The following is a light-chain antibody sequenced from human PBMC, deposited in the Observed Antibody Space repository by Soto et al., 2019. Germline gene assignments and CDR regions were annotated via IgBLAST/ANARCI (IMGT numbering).Light chain of an antibody. J-gene: IGLJ3*02. CDR2: EVT. CDR3: CSYAGSNAWV. V-gene: IGLV2-23*02. CDR1: SSDVGSYDL. Sequence: QSALTQPASVSGSPGQSITISCTGTSSDVGSYDLVSWYQHHPGTAPKLILYEVTKRPSGVSNRFSGSKSGNTASLTISGLQTEDDSHYYCCSYAGSNAWVFGGGTKVTVL.